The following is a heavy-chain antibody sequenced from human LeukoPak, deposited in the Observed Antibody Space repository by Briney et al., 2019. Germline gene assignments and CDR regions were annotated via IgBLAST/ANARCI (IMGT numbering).Heavy chain of an antibody. CDR1: GFTFSSYG. Sequence: GGSLRLSCAASGFTFSSYGMHWVRQAPGKGLEWVAVIWYDGSNKYYADSVKGRFTISRDNSKNTLYLQMNSLRAEDTAVYYCAKAPGRSGWYSDYYYMDVWGKGTTVTVSS. D-gene: IGHD6-19*01. CDR2: IWYDGSNK. V-gene: IGHV3-33*06. J-gene: IGHJ6*03. CDR3: AKAPGRSGWYSDYYYMDV.